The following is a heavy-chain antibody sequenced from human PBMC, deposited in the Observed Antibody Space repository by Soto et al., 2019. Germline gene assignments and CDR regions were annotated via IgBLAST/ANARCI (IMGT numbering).Heavy chain of an antibody. D-gene: IGHD2-15*01. J-gene: IGHJ6*02. CDR2: IYYSGST. Sequence: PSETLSLTCTVSGGSISSYYWSWIRQPPGKGLEWIGYIYYSGSTNYNPSLKSRVTISVDTSKNQFSLKLSSVTAADTAVYYCARDLKWWYPNKGYYYYGMDVWGQGTTVTVSS. CDR1: GGSISSYY. V-gene: IGHV4-59*01. CDR3: ARDLKWWYPNKGYYYYGMDV.